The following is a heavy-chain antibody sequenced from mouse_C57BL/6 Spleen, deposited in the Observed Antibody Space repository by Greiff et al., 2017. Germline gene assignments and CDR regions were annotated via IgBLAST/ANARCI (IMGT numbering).Heavy chain of an antibody. CDR1: GFTFSDYG. J-gene: IGHJ3*01. Sequence: EVKLVESGGGLVKPGGSLKLSCAASGFTFSDYGMHWVRQAPGKGLEWVAYISSGSSTIDYADTVKGRFTISRDNAKNTRFLQMVSLRSEETAMYYCSRSYYGSGLFAYWGQGTLVTVSA. CDR2: ISSGSSTI. V-gene: IGHV5-17*01. D-gene: IGHD1-1*01. CDR3: SRSYYGSGLFAY.